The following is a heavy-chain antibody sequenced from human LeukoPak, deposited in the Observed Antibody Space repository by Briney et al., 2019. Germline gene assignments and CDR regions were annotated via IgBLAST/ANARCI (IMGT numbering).Heavy chain of an antibody. CDR3: ARGRTSLTAWFVP. D-gene: IGHD4-11*01. Sequence: ASVTVSCKASGYTLTAYYMHWVRQAPGQGLEWMGWIDPNSGATDSAQKFQGRVTVTRDTSLNTVYMELSRLTSDDTAVYYCARGRTSLTAWFVPWGQASLVAVSS. CDR1: GYTLTAYY. V-gene: IGHV1-2*02. J-gene: IGHJ5*02. CDR2: IDPNSGAT.